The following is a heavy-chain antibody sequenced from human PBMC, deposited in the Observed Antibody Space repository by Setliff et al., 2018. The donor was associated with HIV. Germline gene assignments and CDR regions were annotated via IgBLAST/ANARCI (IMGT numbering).Heavy chain of an antibody. D-gene: IGHD3-3*01. Sequence: SETLSLTCAVYGGSFSGYYWSWIRQPPGKGLEWIGEINHSGSTNYSPSLKSRVTISVDTSKNQFSLKLSSVTAADTAVYYCARGGSRITIFGVVIPPDYWGQGTLVTVSS. V-gene: IGHV4-34*01. CDR3: ARGGSRITIFGVVIPPDY. CDR2: INHSGST. J-gene: IGHJ4*02. CDR1: GGSFSGYY.